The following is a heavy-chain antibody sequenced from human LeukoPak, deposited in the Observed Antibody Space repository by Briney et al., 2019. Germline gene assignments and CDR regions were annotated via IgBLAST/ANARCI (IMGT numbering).Heavy chain of an antibody. CDR1: GGSFSGYY. CDR2: INHSGST. Sequence: SETLSLTCAVYGGSFSGYYWSWLRQPPGKGLEWVGEINHSGSTNYNPSLKSRVTISVDTSKNQFSLKLSSVTAADTAVYYCATPGRGLPPYNWFDPWGQGTLVTVSS. CDR3: ATPGRGLPPYNWFDP. V-gene: IGHV4-34*01. D-gene: IGHD2-15*01. J-gene: IGHJ5*02.